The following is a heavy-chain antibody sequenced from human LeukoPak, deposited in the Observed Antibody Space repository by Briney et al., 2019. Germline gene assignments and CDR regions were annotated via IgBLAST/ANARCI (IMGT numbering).Heavy chain of an antibody. CDR3: ARGRAYSSSWYEYWRRWFDP. CDR2: INHSGST. V-gene: IGHV4-34*01. J-gene: IGHJ5*02. Sequence: SETLSLTCAVYGGSFSGYYWSWIRQPPGKGLEWIGEINHSGSTNYSPSLKSRVTISVDTSKNQFSLKLSSVTAADTAVYYCARGRAYSSSWYEYWRRWFDPWGQGTLVTVSS. D-gene: IGHD6-13*01. CDR1: GGSFSGYY.